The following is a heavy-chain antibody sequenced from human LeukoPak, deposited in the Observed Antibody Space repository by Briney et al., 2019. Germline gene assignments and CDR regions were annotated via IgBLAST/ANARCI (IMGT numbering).Heavy chain of an antibody. CDR2: VSDGGSTQ. V-gene: IGHV3-11*01. D-gene: IGHD6-13*01. CDR3: ARETGSTWNAPIDY. CDR1: GFIFSDYY. Sequence: GGSLRLSCAASGFIFSDYYMSWIRQAPGKGLEWISYVSDGGSTQYYADSLKGRFPISRDNDKNSLLLQMDSLRVEDTAIYYCARETGSTWNAPIDYWGQGILVTVSS. J-gene: IGHJ4*02.